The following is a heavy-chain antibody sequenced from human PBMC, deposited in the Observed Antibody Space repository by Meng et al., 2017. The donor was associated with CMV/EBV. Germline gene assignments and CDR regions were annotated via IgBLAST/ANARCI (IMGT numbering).Heavy chain of an antibody. J-gene: IGHJ4*02. D-gene: IGHD6-19*01. V-gene: IGHV3-30-3*01. CDR2: ISYDGSNK. CDR1: GFTFNYYA. CDR3: ARGKEAYSSGWSGGHY. Sequence: QVQLVESGGGVVQPGRSLRLSCAASGFTFNYYAMHWVRQAPGKGLEWVAVISYDGSNKYYADSVKGRFTISRDNSKNTLYLQMNSLRAEDTAVYYCARGKEAYSSGWSGGHYWGQGTLVTVSS.